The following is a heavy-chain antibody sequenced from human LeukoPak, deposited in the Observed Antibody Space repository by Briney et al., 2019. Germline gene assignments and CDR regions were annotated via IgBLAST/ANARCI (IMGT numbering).Heavy chain of an antibody. Sequence: SETLSLTCTVSGGSISTYYWSWIRQPPGKGLEWIGYIYYSGSTNYNPSLKSRVTISVDTSKNQFSLKLSSVTAADTAVYYCARAGGKQYFDYWGQGTLVTVSS. CDR1: GGSISTYY. D-gene: IGHD1-26*01. CDR2: IYYSGST. V-gene: IGHV4-59*01. J-gene: IGHJ4*02. CDR3: ARAGGKQYFDY.